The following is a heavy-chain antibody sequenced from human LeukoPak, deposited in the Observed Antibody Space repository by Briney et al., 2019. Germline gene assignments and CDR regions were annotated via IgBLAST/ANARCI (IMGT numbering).Heavy chain of an antibody. CDR1: GFTFSRYA. D-gene: IGHD3-22*01. V-gene: IGHV3-23*01. Sequence: GGSLRLSCAASGFTFSRYAMSWVRQAPGKGLEGVSAISGSGGSTYYADSVKGRFTISRDNSKNTLYLQMNSLRAEDTAVYYCANAYYYDSSGYYSYWGQGTLVTVSS. J-gene: IGHJ4*02. CDR3: ANAYYYDSSGYYSY. CDR2: ISGSGGST.